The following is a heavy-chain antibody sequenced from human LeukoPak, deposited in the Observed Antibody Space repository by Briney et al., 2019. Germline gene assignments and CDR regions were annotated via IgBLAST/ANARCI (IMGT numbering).Heavy chain of an antibody. CDR2: IKQDGSEK. J-gene: IGHJ4*02. Sequence: GGSLRLSCAASGFTFSSYSMNWVRQAPGKGLEWVANIKQDGSEKYYVDSVKGRFTISRDNAKNSLYLQMNSLRAEDTAVYYCARELIASFDYWGQGTLVTVSS. D-gene: IGHD3-16*01. V-gene: IGHV3-7*01. CDR3: ARELIASFDY. CDR1: GFTFSSYS.